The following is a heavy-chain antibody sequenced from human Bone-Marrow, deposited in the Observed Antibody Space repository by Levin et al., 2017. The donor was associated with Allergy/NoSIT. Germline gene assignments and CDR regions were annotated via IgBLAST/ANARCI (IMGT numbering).Heavy chain of an antibody. J-gene: IGHJ5*02. Sequence: GGSLRLSCAASGFTFSDAWMSWVRQAPGKGLEWVGRIKSKSGGGTTDYAAPVKGRFSISIDDSKDMLYLQMNSLKSEDTAVYYCTTDEGQGHLPLFSSWGQGTLVTVSS. CDR1: GFTFSDAW. D-gene: IGHD3-10*02. CDR2: IKSKSGGGTT. CDR3: TTDEGQGHLPLFSS. V-gene: IGHV3-15*01.